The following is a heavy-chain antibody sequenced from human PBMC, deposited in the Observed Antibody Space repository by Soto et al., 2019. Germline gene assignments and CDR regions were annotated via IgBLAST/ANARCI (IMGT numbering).Heavy chain of an antibody. D-gene: IGHD2-15*01. CDR1: GFTFSDFY. CDR3: AREMVIVATNYYYYGMDV. V-gene: IGHV3-11*01. Sequence: GGSVRLSCAASGFTFSDFYMSWIRQAPGKGLEWVSYISGSGGTIYYADSVKGRFTIARDNAKNSLYLHMTSLRREDTAIYYCAREMVIVATNYYYYGMDVWGQGTTVTVSS. CDR2: ISGSGGTI. J-gene: IGHJ6*02.